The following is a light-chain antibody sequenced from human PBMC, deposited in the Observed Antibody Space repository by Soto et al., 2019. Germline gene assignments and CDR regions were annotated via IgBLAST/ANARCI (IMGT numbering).Light chain of an antibody. J-gene: IGKJ2*01. CDR1: QDITNY. CDR2: DAS. CDR3: QQYDNLMYT. V-gene: IGKV1-33*01. Sequence: DIQMTQSPSSLSASVGDRVTITCQASQDITNYLNWYQQKPGKAPKLLIYDASNLETGVPSRFSGSGSGTDFTLTISSLQSEDIATYYCQQYDNLMYTFGQGTMLEIK.